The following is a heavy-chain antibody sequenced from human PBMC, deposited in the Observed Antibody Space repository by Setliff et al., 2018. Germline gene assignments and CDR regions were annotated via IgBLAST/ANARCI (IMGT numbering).Heavy chain of an antibody. CDR3: SRFGLYYEAVYGGGDYYYYCMDV. V-gene: IGHV1-18*01. CDR1: GYTFNSYG. CDR2: RSGYNGNT. D-gene: IGHD3-16*01. J-gene: IGHJ6*02. Sequence: ASVKVSCKASGYTFNSYGFSWVRQAPGQGVEWMGWRSGYNGNTNYAQQVQGRVTMTTDTSTGTIYMELRSLRADDTAVYYCSRFGLYYEAVYGGGDYYYYCMDVWGQGTTVTVSS.